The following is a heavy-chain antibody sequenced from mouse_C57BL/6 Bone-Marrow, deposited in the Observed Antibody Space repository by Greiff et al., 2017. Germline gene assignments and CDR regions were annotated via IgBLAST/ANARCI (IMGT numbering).Heavy chain of an antibody. J-gene: IGHJ1*03. CDR3: TTLKDYDWYFDV. V-gene: IGHV14-4*01. CDR2: IDPENGDT. CDR1: GFNIKDDY. D-gene: IGHD2-4*01. Sequence: EVQLQQSGAELVRPGASVKLSCTASGFNIKDDYMHWVKQRPEQGLEWIGWIDPENGDTEYASKFQGKATITADTSSNTAYLQLSSLTSEDTAVYYCTTLKDYDWYFDVWGTGTTVTVSS.